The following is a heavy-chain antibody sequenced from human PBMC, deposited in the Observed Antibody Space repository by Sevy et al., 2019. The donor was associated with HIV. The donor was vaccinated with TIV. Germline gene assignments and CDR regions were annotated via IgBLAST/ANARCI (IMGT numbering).Heavy chain of an antibody. CDR1: TFTFSDYY. J-gene: IGHJ4*02. CDR2: ISSRGSHI. Sequence: GGSLRLSCAASTFTFSDYYMTWIRQAPGKGLESVSYISSRGSHIYYADSVKGRFTISRDNAKNSLYLQMNSLRAEDTAVYHCSRVRYNYGSHYFDYWGQGTLVTVSS. V-gene: IGHV3-11*01. D-gene: IGHD5-18*01. CDR3: SRVRYNYGSHYFDY.